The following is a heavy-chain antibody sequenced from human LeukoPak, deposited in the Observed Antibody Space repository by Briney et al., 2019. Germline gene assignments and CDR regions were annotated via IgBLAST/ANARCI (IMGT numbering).Heavy chain of an antibody. CDR3: ARGIAVAGTFDY. J-gene: IGHJ4*02. D-gene: IGHD6-19*01. CDR2: INPNSGGT. Sequence: ASVKVSCEASGYTFTGYYMHWVRQAPGQGLEWMGRINPNSGGTNYAQKFQGRVTMTRDTSISTAYMDLSRLRSDDTAVYYCARGIAVAGTFDYWGQGTLVTVSS. CDR1: GYTFTGYY. V-gene: IGHV1-2*06.